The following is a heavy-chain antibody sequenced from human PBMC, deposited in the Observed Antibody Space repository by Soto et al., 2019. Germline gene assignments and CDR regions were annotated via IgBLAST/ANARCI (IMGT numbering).Heavy chain of an antibody. Sequence: QAGGSLRLSCAASGFTFSSYGMHWVRQAPGKGLEWVAVISYDGSNKYYADSVKGRFTISRDNSKNTLYLQMNSLRAEDTAVYYCAKGLYDSSGYGAGFDYWGQGTLVTVSS. CDR1: GFTFSSYG. CDR3: AKGLYDSSGYGAGFDY. D-gene: IGHD3-22*01. CDR2: ISYDGSNK. J-gene: IGHJ4*02. V-gene: IGHV3-30*18.